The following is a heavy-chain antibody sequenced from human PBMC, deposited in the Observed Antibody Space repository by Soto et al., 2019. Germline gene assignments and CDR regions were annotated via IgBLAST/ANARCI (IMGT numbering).Heavy chain of an antibody. CDR3: ARGRCSGSSGHYYFDS. J-gene: IGHJ4*02. Sequence: EVQLVESGGGLVQPGGSLRLSCAASGFTFNIYWMSWVRQAPGKGLEWVANINQDGSEKYYVGSVKGRFTISRDSAKNSVVLQMNSLRAEDTSVYYCARGRCSGSSGHYYFDSWGQGTLVTVSS. V-gene: IGHV3-7*01. CDR1: GFTFNIYW. D-gene: IGHD2-15*01. CDR2: INQDGSEK.